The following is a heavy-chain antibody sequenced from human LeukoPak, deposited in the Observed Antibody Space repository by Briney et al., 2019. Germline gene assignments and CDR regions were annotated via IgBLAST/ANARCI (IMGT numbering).Heavy chain of an antibody. V-gene: IGHV3-23*01. D-gene: IGHD3-22*01. J-gene: IGHJ4*02. CDR2: IHGNGETT. CDR3: AKAWVGYDSSGYYSGDY. Sequence: PGGSLRLSCAASAFRFSSFAMTWVRQAPGKGLEWVSGIHGNGETTYYADSVKGRFTISRDNSRELLYLQMNSLRVEDTAVYYCAKAWVGYDSSGYYSGDYWGQGTLVTVSS. CDR1: AFRFSSFA.